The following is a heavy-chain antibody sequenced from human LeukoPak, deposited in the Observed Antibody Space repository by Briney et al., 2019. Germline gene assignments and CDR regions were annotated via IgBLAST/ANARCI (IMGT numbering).Heavy chain of an antibody. V-gene: IGHV4-39*01. Sequence: SETLSLTCTVSGGSISSSNYYWGWIRQPPGKGLEWIGSIYYSGTTYYSSSLKSRVIISVDTSKNQFSLKLSSVTATDTAVYYCARHEAQDFDYWGQGALVTVSS. CDR2: IYYSGTT. J-gene: IGHJ4*02. CDR1: GGSISSSNYY. CDR3: ARHEAQDFDY.